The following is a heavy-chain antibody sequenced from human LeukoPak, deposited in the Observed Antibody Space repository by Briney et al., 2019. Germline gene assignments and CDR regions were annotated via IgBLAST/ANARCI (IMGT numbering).Heavy chain of an antibody. CDR2: FDPEDGET. CDR3: ATLQNWNYGVDFDY. CDR1: GYTLTELS. D-gene: IGHD1-7*01. J-gene: IGHJ4*02. Sequence: ASVKVSCKVSGYTLTELSMHWARQAPGKGLEWMGGFDPEDGETIYAQKFQGRVTMTEDTSTDTAYMELSSLRSEDTAVYYCATLQNWNYGVDFDYWGQGTLVTVSS. V-gene: IGHV1-24*01.